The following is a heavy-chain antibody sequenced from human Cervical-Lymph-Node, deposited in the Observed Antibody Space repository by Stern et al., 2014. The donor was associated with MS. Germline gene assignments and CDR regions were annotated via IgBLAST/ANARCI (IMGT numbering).Heavy chain of an antibody. CDR2: IFYTGTT. J-gene: IGHJ4*02. CDR1: GGSIRSYY. D-gene: IGHD3-10*01. Sequence: VQLVESGPGLVKPSETLSLTCTVSGGSIRSYYWSWIRQPPGKGLEWIGYIFYTGTTNYNPSLKSRVTISVDPSKNQFSMRLSSVTAADPAVYYCASSSGSFYPHDNWGQGPLVTVSP. V-gene: IGHV4-59*01. CDR3: ASSSGSFYPHDN.